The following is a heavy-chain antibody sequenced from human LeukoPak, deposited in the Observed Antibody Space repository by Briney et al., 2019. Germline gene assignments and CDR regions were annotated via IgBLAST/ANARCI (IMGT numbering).Heavy chain of an antibody. CDR2: IYYSGST. J-gene: IGHJ4*02. Sequence: SETLSLTCTVSSGSINSYYWSWVRQPPGKGLEYIGYIYYSGSTNYNPSLKSRVTISVDTSKNQFSLKLSSVTAADTAVYYCARVGYDYVWGSYRYYFDYWGQGTLVTVSS. D-gene: IGHD3-16*02. CDR3: ARVGYDYVWGSYRYYFDY. V-gene: IGHV4-59*01. CDR1: SGSINSYY.